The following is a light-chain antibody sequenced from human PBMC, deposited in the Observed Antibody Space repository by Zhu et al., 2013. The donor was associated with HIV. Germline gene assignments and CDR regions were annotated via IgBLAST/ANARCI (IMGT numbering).Light chain of an antibody. J-gene: IGKJ4*01. CDR3: QQRSNWPLS. CDR2: DAS. Sequence: EIVLTQSPAHPVFVSRGKSHPLLPGQSACWHLRSLVSNTNLAEAPRLLISDASNRATGIPARFSGTGSGRDFTLIISSLEPEDFGVYYCQQRSNWPLSFGGGTKVEIK. CDR1: ACWHL. V-gene: IGKV3-11*02.